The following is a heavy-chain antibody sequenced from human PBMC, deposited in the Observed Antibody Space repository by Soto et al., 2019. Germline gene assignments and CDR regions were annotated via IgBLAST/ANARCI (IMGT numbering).Heavy chain of an antibody. V-gene: IGHV3-21*01. Sequence: ESGGGLVKPGGSLRLSCAASGFTFSSYSMNWVRQAPGKGLEWVSSISSSSSYIYYADSVKGRFTISRDNAKNSLYLQMNSLRAEDTAVYYCARGSPAGDAFDIWGQGTMVTVSS. CDR2: ISSSSSYI. CDR3: ARGSPAGDAFDI. CDR1: GFTFSSYS. J-gene: IGHJ3*02.